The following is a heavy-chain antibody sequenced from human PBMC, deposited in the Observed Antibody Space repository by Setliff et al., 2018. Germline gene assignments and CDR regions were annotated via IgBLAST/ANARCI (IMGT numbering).Heavy chain of an antibody. CDR2: ISPYNENT. Sequence: ASVKVSCKTSGYNFITFGISWVRQAPGQGPEWMGWISPYNENTNYAQKFQGRVTMTTDTSTTTVYMELRSLRSDDTAVYYCAKGTLASCNGPSCYPLDYWGQGTLVTVSS. V-gene: IGHV1-18*01. CDR1: GYNFITFG. CDR3: AKGTLASCNGPSCYPLDY. J-gene: IGHJ4*02. D-gene: IGHD2-15*01.